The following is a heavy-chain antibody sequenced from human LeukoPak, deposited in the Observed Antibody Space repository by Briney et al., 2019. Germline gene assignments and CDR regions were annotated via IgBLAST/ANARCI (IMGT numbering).Heavy chain of an antibody. CDR2: IIPIFGTT. CDR1: GDTFNNYA. V-gene: IGHV1-69*06. D-gene: IGHD3-10*01. Sequence: ASVKVSCKTSGDTFNNYALSWVRQAPGQGLEWMGGIIPIFGTTTFAQRFQGRLTFTADKSTSTAYMELSGLRSEDTTVYYCARVGGDDIRRGELLLLRCYFDHWGQGTLVTVSS. J-gene: IGHJ4*02. CDR3: ARVGGDDIRRGELLLLRCYFDH.